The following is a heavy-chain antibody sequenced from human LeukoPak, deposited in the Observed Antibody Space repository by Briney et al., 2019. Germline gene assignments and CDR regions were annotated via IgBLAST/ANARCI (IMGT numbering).Heavy chain of an antibody. V-gene: IGHV3-30*04. D-gene: IGHD1-20*01. CDR1: GFTFSSYA. CDR2: ISYDGSNK. Sequence: GGSLRLSCAASGFTFSSYAMHWVRQAPGKGLEWVAVISYDGSNKYYADSVKGRFTISRDNSKNTLYLQMNSLRAEDTAVYYCARDLDNWNDDLDYWGQGTLVTVSS. J-gene: IGHJ4*02. CDR3: ARDLDNWNDDLDY.